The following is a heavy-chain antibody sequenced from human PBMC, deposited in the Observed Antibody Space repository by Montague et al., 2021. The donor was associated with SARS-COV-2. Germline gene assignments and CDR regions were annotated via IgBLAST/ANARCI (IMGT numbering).Heavy chain of an antibody. V-gene: IGHV3-30-3*01. CDR1: GFTFSSYA. J-gene: IGHJ6*02. CDR3: ARVLGGYYGMDV. CDR2: ISYDGSNK. D-gene: IGHD2/OR15-2a*01. Sequence: SLRLSCAASGFTFSSYAMHWVRQAPGKGLEWVAVISYDGSNKYYAGSVKGRFTISRDNSKNTLYLQTNSLRAEDTAVYYCARVLGGYYGMDVWGQGTTVTVSS.